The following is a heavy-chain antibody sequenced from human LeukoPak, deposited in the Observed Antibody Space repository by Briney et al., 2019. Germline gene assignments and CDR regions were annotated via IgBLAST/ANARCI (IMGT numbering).Heavy chain of an antibody. CDR1: GGSFSGYY. J-gene: IGHJ6*02. CDR2: INHSGST. Sequence: PSETLSLTCAVYGGSFSGYYWSWIRQPPGKGLEWIGEINHSGSTNYNPSLKSRVTISVDTSKNQFSLKLSSVTAADTAVYYCASILWFGELGTKQYYYYGMDVWGQGTTVTVSS. D-gene: IGHD3-10*01. CDR3: ASILWFGELGTKQYYYYGMDV. V-gene: IGHV4-34*01.